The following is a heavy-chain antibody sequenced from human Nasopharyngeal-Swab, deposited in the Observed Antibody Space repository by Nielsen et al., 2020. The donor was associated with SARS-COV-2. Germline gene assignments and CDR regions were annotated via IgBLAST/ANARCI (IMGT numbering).Heavy chain of an antibody. CDR3: ARCGGDCYHDAFDI. Sequence: GGSLRLSCKGSGSSFTSYWIGWVRQMPGKGLEWMGIIYPGDSDTRYSPSFQGQVTISADKSISTAYLQWSSLKASDTAMYYCARCGGDCYHDAFDIWGKGTMVTVSS. D-gene: IGHD2-21*02. J-gene: IGHJ3*02. V-gene: IGHV5-51*01. CDR1: GSSFTSYW. CDR2: IYPGDSDT.